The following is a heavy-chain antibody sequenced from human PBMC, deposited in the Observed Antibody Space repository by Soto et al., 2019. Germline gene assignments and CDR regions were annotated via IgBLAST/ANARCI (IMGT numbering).Heavy chain of an antibody. D-gene: IGHD1-7*01. CDR3: ARVSYNWNYVENYGMDV. J-gene: IGHJ6*02. V-gene: IGHV3-30-3*01. Sequence: QVQLVESGGGVVQPGRSLRLSCAASGFTFSSYAMHWVRQAPGKGLEWVAVISYDGSNKYYADSVKGRFTISRDNSKNTLYLQMNSLRAEDTAVYYCARVSYNWNYVENYGMDVWGQGTTVTVSS. CDR1: GFTFSSYA. CDR2: ISYDGSNK.